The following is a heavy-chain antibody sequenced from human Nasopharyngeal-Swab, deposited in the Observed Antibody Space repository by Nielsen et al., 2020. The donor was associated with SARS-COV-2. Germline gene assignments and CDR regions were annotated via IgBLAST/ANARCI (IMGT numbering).Heavy chain of an antibody. Sequence: GESLKISCAASGFTFSSYAMHWVRQAPGKGLEWVAVISYDGSNKYYADSVKGRFTISRDNSKNTLYLQMNSLRAEDTAGYYGAREGSLGRMDVWGQGTTVTVSS. J-gene: IGHJ6*02. CDR2: ISYDGSNK. CDR1: GFTFSSYA. CDR3: AREGSLGRMDV. V-gene: IGHV3-30-3*01.